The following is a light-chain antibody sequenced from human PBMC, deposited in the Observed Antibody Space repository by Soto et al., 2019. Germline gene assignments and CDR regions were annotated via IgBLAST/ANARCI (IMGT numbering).Light chain of an antibody. CDR3: QHYNSFTIT. CDR2: DAS. J-gene: IGKJ5*01. Sequence: DIQMTQSPSSLSASFGDRVTITWKASQDITDCLNWYHQKPGKAPKLLSYDASNLETGVPSRFSGSGSGRHFTFTITSLQNEDIGTYYCQHYNSFTITFGQGTRLEIK. CDR1: QDITDC. V-gene: IGKV1-33*01.